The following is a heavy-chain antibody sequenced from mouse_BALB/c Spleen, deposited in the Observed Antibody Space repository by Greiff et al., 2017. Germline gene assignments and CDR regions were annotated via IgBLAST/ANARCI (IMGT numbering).Heavy chain of an antibody. J-gene: IGHJ4*01. D-gene: IGHD1-2*01. V-gene: IGHV5-17*02. Sequence: EVQLVESGGGLVQPGGSRKLSCAASGFTFSSFGMHWVRQAPEKGLEWVAYISSGSSTTYYADTVKGRFTISRDKPKNTLFLQMTSLRSEDTAMYYCARSSSLLRLRAMDYWGQGTSVTVSS. CDR2: ISSGSSTT. CDR3: ARSSSLLRLRAMDY. CDR1: GFTFSSFG.